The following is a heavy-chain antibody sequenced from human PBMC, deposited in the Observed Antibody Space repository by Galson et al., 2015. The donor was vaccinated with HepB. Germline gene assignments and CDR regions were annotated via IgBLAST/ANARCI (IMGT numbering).Heavy chain of an antibody. Sequence: SLRLSCAASGFTFSSYGMHWVRQAPGKGLEWVAVIWYDGSNKYYADSVKGRFTISRDNSKNTLYLQMNSLRAEDTAVYYCAKDERLVRFGVDYYYYYGMDVWGQGTTVTVSS. D-gene: IGHD3-16*01. J-gene: IGHJ6*02. CDR1: GFTFSSYG. CDR3: AKDERLVRFGVDYYYYYGMDV. CDR2: IWYDGSNK. V-gene: IGHV3-33*06.